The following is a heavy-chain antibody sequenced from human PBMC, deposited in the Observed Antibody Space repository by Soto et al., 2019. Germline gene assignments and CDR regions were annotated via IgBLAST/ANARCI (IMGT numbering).Heavy chain of an antibody. V-gene: IGHV1-18*01. Sequence: QVQLVQSGAEVKKPGASVKVSCKASGYTFTTYGISWVRQAPGQGLEWMGRISTYNDNTKYAQKLQGRVTMTTDTSTSTAYMELRSLRSDDAAVYYCARDPQYSTSSQVFDSWGQGTLVTVSS. J-gene: IGHJ4*02. CDR1: GYTFTTYG. CDR3: ARDPQYSTSSQVFDS. D-gene: IGHD6-6*01. CDR2: ISTYNDNT.